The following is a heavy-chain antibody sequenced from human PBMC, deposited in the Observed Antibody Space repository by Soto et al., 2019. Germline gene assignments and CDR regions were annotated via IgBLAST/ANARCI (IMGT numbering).Heavy chain of an antibody. D-gene: IGHD3-22*01. J-gene: IGHJ3*02. Sequence: GGSLRLSCAASGFTFSSYAMHWVRQAPGKGLEWVAVISYDGSNKYYADSVKGRFTISRDNSKNTLYLQMNSLRAEDTAVYYCARDTPVYYDSSGYFDAFDIWGQGTMVTVSS. CDR3: ARDTPVYYDSSGYFDAFDI. V-gene: IGHV3-30-3*01. CDR1: GFTFSSYA. CDR2: ISYDGSNK.